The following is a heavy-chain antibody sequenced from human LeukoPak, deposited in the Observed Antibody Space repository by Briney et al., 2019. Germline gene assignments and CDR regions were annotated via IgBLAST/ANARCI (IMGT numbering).Heavy chain of an antibody. CDR1: GFTFSDYY. Sequence: PGGSLRLSCAASGFTFSDYYMSWIRQAPGKGLERVSVISASGDNAYFADSVRGRFTISRDNFRNTLDLQMSSLRAEDTAIYYCAKEVYSSSWSFDFRGQGTLVTVSS. CDR3: AKEVYSSSWSFDF. D-gene: IGHD6-13*01. J-gene: IGHJ4*02. V-gene: IGHV3-23*01. CDR2: ISASGDNA.